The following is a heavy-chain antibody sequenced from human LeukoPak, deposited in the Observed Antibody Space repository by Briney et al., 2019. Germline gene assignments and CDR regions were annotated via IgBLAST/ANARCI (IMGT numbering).Heavy chain of an antibody. CDR3: APRTPGVWFDP. CDR1: GFTFSSYS. Sequence: PGGSLRLSCAAPGFTFSSYSMNWVRQPPGKGLEWIGEINHSGSTNYNPSLKSRVTISVDTSKNQFSPKLSSVTAADTAVYYCAPRTPGVWFDPWGQGTLVTVSS. V-gene: IGHV4-34*08. D-gene: IGHD1-14*01. CDR2: INHSGST. J-gene: IGHJ5*02.